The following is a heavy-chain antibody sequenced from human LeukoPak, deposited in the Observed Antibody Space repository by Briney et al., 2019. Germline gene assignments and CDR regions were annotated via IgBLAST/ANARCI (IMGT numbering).Heavy chain of an antibody. J-gene: IGHJ4*02. D-gene: IGHD6-13*01. Sequence: GGSLRLSCAASGFTFSSYAMSWVRQAPGKGLEWVGRIKSKTDGGTTDYAAPVKGRFTISRDDSKNTLYLQMNSLKTEDTAVYYCTTDAGYSSRWYNYWGQGTLVTVSS. CDR2: IKSKTDGGTT. V-gene: IGHV3-15*01. CDR3: TTDAGYSSRWYNY. CDR1: GFTFSSYA.